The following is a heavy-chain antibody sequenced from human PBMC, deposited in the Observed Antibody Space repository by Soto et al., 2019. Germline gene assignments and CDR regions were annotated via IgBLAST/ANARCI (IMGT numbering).Heavy chain of an antibody. D-gene: IGHD6-13*01. J-gene: IGHJ4*02. V-gene: IGHV2-5*02. CDR1: GFSLITSGVG. CDR3: AHTEPGAAGLFDY. Sequence: QITLKESGPTLVKPTQTLTLTCTFSGFSLITSGVGVGWIRQPPGKALECLVVIYWDDDKRYSPSLKRRVTISKDTSKNQVVLRMTNMDPADTATYFCAHTEPGAAGLFDYWGQGTLVTVSS. CDR2: IYWDDDK.